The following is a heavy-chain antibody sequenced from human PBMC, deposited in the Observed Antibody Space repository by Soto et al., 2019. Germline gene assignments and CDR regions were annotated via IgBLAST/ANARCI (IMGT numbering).Heavy chain of an antibody. CDR3: ARPLLIYGDPNYYDYGMDV. J-gene: IGHJ6*02. Sequence: QVQLVQSGAEVKKPGASVKVSCKASGYTFTSYGISWARQAPGQGLEWMGWISAYNGNTNYAQKLQGRVPMTTDTATSSAYMELRSLRSDDTAVYYCARPLLIYGDPNYYDYGMDVWGQRTTVTVSS. D-gene: IGHD4-17*01. CDR2: ISAYNGNT. CDR1: GYTFTSYG. V-gene: IGHV1-18*04.